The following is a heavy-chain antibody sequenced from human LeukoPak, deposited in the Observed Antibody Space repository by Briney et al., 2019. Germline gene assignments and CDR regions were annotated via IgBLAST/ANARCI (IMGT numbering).Heavy chain of an antibody. D-gene: IGHD4-17*01. J-gene: IGHJ4*02. V-gene: IGHV4-31*03. CDR2: IYYSGST. CDR1: GGSISSGGYY. Sequence: SQTLSLTCTVSGGSISSGGYYWSWIRQHPGKGLEWIGYIYYSGSTYYNPSLKSRVTISVDTSKNQFSLKLSSVTAADTAVYYSASTTGYGDYGYIDYWGQGTLVTVYS. CDR3: ASTTGYGDYGYIDY.